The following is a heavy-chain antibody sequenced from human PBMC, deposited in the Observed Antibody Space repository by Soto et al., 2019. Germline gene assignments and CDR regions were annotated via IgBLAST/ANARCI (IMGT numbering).Heavy chain of an antibody. D-gene: IGHD2-21*02. CDR1: GGSFSGYY. CDR2: IYLSGFT. V-gene: IGHV4-59*01. J-gene: IGHJ6*02. Sequence: PWETLSLPCAVYGGSFSGYYWSWIRQPPGKGLEWIGYIYLSGFTYSNPSFKSRVTILVDTSKNQFSLKLNSVTAADTAVYYCARDLWGYCGTDCYPLDVWGQGTTVT. CDR3: ARDLWGYCGTDCYPLDV.